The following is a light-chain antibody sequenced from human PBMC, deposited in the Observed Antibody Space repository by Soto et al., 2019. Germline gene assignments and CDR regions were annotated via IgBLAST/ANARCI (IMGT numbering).Light chain of an antibody. J-gene: IGKJ4*01. CDR1: QSVNSSY. Sequence: EIVLTQSPGTLSLSPGERATLSCRASQSVNSSYLAWYQQKPGQAPRLLIYGASSTATGITARFSGSGSGTAFTLTISRLEPEDFVVYYCQQYDSSPLTFGGGTKVEIK. CDR2: GAS. CDR3: QQYDSSPLT. V-gene: IGKV3-20*01.